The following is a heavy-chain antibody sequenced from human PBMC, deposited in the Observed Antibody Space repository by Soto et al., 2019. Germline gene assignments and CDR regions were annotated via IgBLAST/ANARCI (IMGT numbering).Heavy chain of an antibody. Sequence: PSETLSLTCTVSGASITSGDYYWSWIRQHPGKGLEWIGYIYYSGSTNYNPSLKSRVTISVDTSKNQFSLNLSSVTAADTAVYYCARESLTYHRDSSGYGDVFDIWGQGTTVTVSS. CDR1: GASITSGDYY. V-gene: IGHV4-61*08. CDR2: IYYSGST. J-gene: IGHJ3*02. D-gene: IGHD3-22*01. CDR3: ARESLTYHRDSSGYGDVFDI.